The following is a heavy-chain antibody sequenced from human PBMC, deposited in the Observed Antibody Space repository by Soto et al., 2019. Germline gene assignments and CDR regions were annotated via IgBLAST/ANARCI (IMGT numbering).Heavy chain of an antibody. Sequence: EVQLLESGGGLVQPGGSLRLSCAAYGFTFSGFAMNWVRQPPGKGLEWVSSVEYTGSYTFYAASVKGRFTISRDNYKNMVYLELNSLRAEATAVYYCTNRSGGFSEFDYWCQGTLVSVSS. CDR2: VEYTGSYT. D-gene: IGHD5-12*01. J-gene: IGHJ4*02. CDR1: GFTFSGFA. V-gene: IGHV3-23*01. CDR3: TNRSGGFSEFDY.